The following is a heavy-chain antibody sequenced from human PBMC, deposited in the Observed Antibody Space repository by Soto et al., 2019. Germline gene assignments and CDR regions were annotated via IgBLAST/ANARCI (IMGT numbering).Heavy chain of an antibody. J-gene: IGHJ2*01. CDR2: INPSGGST. V-gene: IGHV1-46*01. CDR3: ARGDYYDGSGYNDWYFDL. CDR1: GYTFTSYY. Sequence: ASVKISCKASGYTFTSYYMHWVRQAPGQGLEWMGIINPSGGSTSYAQKFQGRVTMTRDTSTSTVYMELSSLRSEDAAVYYCARGDYYDGSGYNDWYFDLWGRGTLVTVSS. D-gene: IGHD3-22*01.